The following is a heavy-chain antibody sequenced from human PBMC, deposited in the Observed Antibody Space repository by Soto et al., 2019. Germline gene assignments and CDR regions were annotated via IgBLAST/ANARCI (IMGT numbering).Heavy chain of an antibody. CDR3: ARDQSSGGSYAFDI. CDR1: GFTFSSYG. Sequence: GGSLRLSCAASGFTFSSYGMHWVRQAPGKGLEWVAVIWYDGSNKYYADSVKGRFTISRDNSKNTLYLQMNSLRAEDTAVYYCARDQSSGGSYAFDIWGQGTMVTVS. D-gene: IGHD3-22*01. V-gene: IGHV3-33*08. CDR2: IWYDGSNK. J-gene: IGHJ3*02.